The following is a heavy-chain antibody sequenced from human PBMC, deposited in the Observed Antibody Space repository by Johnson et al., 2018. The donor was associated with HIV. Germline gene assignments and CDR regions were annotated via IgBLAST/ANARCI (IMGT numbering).Heavy chain of an antibody. CDR3: AKDSKRELVQGKDAFDF. CDR1: GFTVSSNY. V-gene: IGHV3-23*04. J-gene: IGHJ3*01. CDR2: ISGSGGST. D-gene: IGHD4-11*01. Sequence: EVQLVESGGGLVQPGGSLRLSCAASGFTVSSNYMSWVRQAPGKGLEWVSAISGSGGSTYYADSVKGRFTISRDNSKNTLDLQMNILRTEDTAVYYCAKDSKRELVQGKDAFDFWGQGTMVIVSS.